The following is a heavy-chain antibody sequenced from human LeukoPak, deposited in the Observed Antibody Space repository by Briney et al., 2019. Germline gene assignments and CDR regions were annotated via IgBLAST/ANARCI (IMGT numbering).Heavy chain of an antibody. Sequence: GGSLRLSCAASKFTFSDSYMGWMRQAPGNGLDWVSYISNSGTTMYYADSVKGRFTISRENVKNSLYLQMNSLRAEDTAVYYCARAAGSYAFDIWGQGTMVTVSS. CDR3: ARAAGSYAFDI. CDR2: ISNSGTTM. V-gene: IGHV3-11*04. CDR1: KFTFSDSY. J-gene: IGHJ3*02. D-gene: IGHD3-10*01.